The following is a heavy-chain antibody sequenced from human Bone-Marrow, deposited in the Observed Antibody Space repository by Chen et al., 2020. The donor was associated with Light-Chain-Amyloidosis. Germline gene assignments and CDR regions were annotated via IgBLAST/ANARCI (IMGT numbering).Heavy chain of an antibody. CDR2: ISSSSSYI. V-gene: IGHV3-21*01. Sequence: EVQLVESGGGLVKPGGSLRLSCAASGFTFSSYSMHWVRQAPGKGLEWVSSISSSSSYIYYADSLKGRFTISRGNAKNSLYLQMNSLRAEDTAVYYCARDLMQYQLPGSGYGMDVWGQGTTVTVSS. D-gene: IGHD2-2*01. CDR3: ARDLMQYQLPGSGYGMDV. CDR1: GFTFSSYS. J-gene: IGHJ6*02.